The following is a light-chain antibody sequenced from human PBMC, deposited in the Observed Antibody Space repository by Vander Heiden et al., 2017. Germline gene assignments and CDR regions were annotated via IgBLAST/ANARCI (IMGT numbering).Light chain of an antibody. CDR3: QTRGAGRV. CDR1: SGHSNSA. CDR2: VNSDGSH. Sequence: QLALTPSPSASASLGASVKITCTLSSGHSNSAIGWHQQQPEKGHSYWMKVNSDGSHDKGDGIPVRFSGSSSAADRSLTISSLEAEDEYYYYCQTRGAGRVFGGGTKLTVL. J-gene: IGLJ3*02. V-gene: IGLV4-69*01.